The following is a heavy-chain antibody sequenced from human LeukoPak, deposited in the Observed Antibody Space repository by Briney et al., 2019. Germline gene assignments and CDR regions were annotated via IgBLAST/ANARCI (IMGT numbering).Heavy chain of an antibody. CDR1: GFTFSNYW. Sequence: GGSLRLSCAASGFTFSNYWMHWVRQAPGKGLIWVSRINSDGSTTAYADSVKGRFTISRDNAKNTLYLQMDSLRAEDTAIYYCAKIPSATENFDYWGQGTLVMVSS. CDR2: INSDGSTT. J-gene: IGHJ4*02. D-gene: IGHD5-12*01. CDR3: AKIPSATENFDY. V-gene: IGHV3-74*01.